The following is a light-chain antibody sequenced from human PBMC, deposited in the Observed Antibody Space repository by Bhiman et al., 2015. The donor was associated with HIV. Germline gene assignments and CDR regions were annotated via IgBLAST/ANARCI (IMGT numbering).Light chain of an antibody. CDR2: DSD. J-gene: IGLJ2*01. Sequence: QSVLTQPPSVSAAPGQKVTISCSGGSSNIGNNSVSWYQQFPGTAPKLLIYDSDKRPSGIPDRFSGSKSGTSATLGITGLQTGDEADYYCGTWDASLTTVVFGGGTKLTVL. V-gene: IGLV1-51*01. CDR1: SSNIGNNS. CDR3: GTWDASLTTVV.